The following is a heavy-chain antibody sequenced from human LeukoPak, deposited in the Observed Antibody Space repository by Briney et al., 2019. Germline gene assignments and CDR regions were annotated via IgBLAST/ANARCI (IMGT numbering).Heavy chain of an antibody. V-gene: IGHV1-2*02. D-gene: IGHD2-2*02. CDR3: ARGPTYCSSTSCYRWNWFDP. CDR1: GYTFTRYY. Sequence: GASVKVSCKASGYTFTRYYMHWVRQAPGQGLEWMGWIDPNSGDTNYGKKYQGRVTMTGNTSISTAYMELSRLRSDDTAVYYCARGPTYCSSTSCYRWNWFDPGGQGTLVTVSS. CDR2: IDPNSGDT. J-gene: IGHJ5*02.